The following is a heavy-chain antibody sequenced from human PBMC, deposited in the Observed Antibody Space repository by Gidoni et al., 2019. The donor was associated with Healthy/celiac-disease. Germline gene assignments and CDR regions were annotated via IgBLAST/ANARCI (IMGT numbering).Heavy chain of an antibody. D-gene: IGHD3-22*01. CDR3: ARGGLCHYYDSSGYYCFRYYYYYMDV. J-gene: IGHJ6*03. CDR2: MNPNSGNT. Sequence: QVQLVQSGAEVKKPGASVKVSCKASGYTFTSYDINWVRQATGQGLEWMGWMNPNSGNTGYAQKFQGRVTMTRNTSISTAYMELSSLRSEDTAVYYCARGGLCHYYDSSGYYCFRYYYYYMDVWGKGTTVTVSS. V-gene: IGHV1-8*01. CDR1: GYTFTSYD.